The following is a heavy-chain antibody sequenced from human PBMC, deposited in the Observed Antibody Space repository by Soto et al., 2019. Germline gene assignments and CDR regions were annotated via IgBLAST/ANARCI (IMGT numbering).Heavy chain of an antibody. CDR3: AREWDSSSSGRFDP. Sequence: SETLSLTCTVSGGSISSYYWSWIRQPPGKGLEWIGYIYYSGSTNYNPSLKSRVTISVDTSKNQFSLKLSSVTAADTAVYYCAREWDSSSSGRFDPWGQGTLVTVSS. CDR2: IYYSGST. CDR1: GGSISSYY. D-gene: IGHD6-6*01. V-gene: IGHV4-59*01. J-gene: IGHJ5*02.